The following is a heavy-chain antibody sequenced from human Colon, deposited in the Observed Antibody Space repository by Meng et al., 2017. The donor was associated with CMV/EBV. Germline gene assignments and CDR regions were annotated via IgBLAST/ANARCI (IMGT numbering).Heavy chain of an antibody. CDR1: GFTFSSYE. CDR3: ARGPPRTGGYFDY. D-gene: IGHD1-14*01. J-gene: IGHJ4*02. Sequence: GSLRLSCAASGFTFSSYEMNWVRQAPGKGLEWVSGIGTTSDTYYPGSVKGRFTISREDAKNSLYLQMNSLRAGDTAVYYCARGPPRTGGYFDYWGQGTLVTVSS. V-gene: IGHV3-13*01. CDR2: IGTTSDT.